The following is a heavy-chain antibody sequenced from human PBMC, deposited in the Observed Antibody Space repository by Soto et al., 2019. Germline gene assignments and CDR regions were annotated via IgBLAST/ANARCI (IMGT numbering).Heavy chain of an antibody. CDR3: AKVARGYTYGPIYFDY. V-gene: IGHV3-30*18. CDR1: GFSFSSYG. Sequence: GGSLRLSCAASGFSFSSYGLHWVRQAPGKGLEWVALISYDGTIKNYADSVKGRFTISRDNSENTLYLQMNSLRAEDTAVYYCAKVARGYTYGPIYFDYRGQGTLVTVSS. J-gene: IGHJ4*02. CDR2: ISYDGTIK. D-gene: IGHD5-18*01.